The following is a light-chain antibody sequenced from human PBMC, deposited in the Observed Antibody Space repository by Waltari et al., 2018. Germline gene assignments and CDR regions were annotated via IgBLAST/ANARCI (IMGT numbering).Light chain of an antibody. CDR1: SSDVGGYNY. Sequence: QSALTQPASVSGSPGQSITISCTGTSSDVGGYNYVSWYQLHPGKAPKLMIYDVSNRPSGVSNRFSGSKSDNTASLTISGLQAEDEADYYCTSYTSSSTLRVFGGGTKLTVL. CDR3: TSYTSSSTLRV. V-gene: IGLV2-14*03. J-gene: IGLJ3*02. CDR2: DVS.